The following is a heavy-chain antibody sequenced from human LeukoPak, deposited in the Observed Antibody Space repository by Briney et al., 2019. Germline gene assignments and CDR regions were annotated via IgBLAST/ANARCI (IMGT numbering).Heavy chain of an antibody. CDR2: INTDGVST. V-gene: IGHV3-74*01. CDR3: ARALVAPYYFDY. J-gene: IGHJ4*02. Sequence: GGSLRLSCAASGFTFSSYWMHWVRQAPGEGLVWVSRINTDGVSTTYADSVKGRFTISRDNAKNTLYLQMTSLRAEDTAVYYCARALVAPYYFDYWGQGALVTVSS. CDR1: GFTFSSYW. D-gene: IGHD2-15*01.